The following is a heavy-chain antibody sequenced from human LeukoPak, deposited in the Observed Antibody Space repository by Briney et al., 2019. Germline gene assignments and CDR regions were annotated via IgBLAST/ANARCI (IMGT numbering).Heavy chain of an antibody. CDR1: GGTFSSYA. J-gene: IGHJ5*02. Sequence: GASVKVSCKASGGTFSSYAISWVRQAPGQGLEWMGWINPNSGGTNYAQKFQGRVTMTRDTSISTAYMELSRLRSDDTAVYYCARRGYCSSTSCFSRVWFDPWGQGTLVTVSS. CDR3: ARRGYCSSTSCFSRVWFDP. D-gene: IGHD2-2*01. CDR2: INPNSGGT. V-gene: IGHV1-2*02.